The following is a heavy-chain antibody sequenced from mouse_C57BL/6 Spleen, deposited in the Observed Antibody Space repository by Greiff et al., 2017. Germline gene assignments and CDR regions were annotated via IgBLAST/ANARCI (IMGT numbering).Heavy chain of an antibody. Sequence: VQLQQSGAELVKPGASVKISCKASGYAFSSYWMNWVKQRPGKGLEWIGQIYPGDGDTNYNGKFKGKATLTADKSSSTAYMQLSGLTSEDSAVYFCARSRGYGSSPFDYWGQGTTLTVSS. CDR2: IYPGDGDT. D-gene: IGHD1-1*01. CDR1: GYAFSSYW. J-gene: IGHJ2*01. CDR3: ARSRGYGSSPFDY. V-gene: IGHV1-80*01.